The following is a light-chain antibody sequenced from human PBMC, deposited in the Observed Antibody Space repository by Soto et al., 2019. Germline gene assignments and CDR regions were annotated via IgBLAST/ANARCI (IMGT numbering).Light chain of an antibody. CDR1: RSVSSN. J-gene: IGKJ1*01. CDR2: GAS. CDR3: QQYNNWPPWT. V-gene: IGKV3-15*01. Sequence: EIVMTQSPATLSVSPGERATLSCRASRSVSSNLAWYQQKPGQAPRLLIYGASTRATGIPARFSGSGSGTEFTLTISSLQSDDFAVNYCQQYNNWPPWTFGQGTKVEIK.